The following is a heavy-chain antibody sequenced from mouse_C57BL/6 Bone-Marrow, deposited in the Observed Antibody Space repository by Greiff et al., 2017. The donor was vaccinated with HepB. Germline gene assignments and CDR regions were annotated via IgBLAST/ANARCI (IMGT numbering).Heavy chain of an antibody. V-gene: IGHV1-81*01. J-gene: IGHJ3*01. CDR1: GYTFTSYG. Sequence: QVQLQQSGAELARPGASVKLSCKASGYTFTSYGISWVKQSTGQGLEWIGEIYPRSGNTYYNEKFKGKATMTADKSSSTAYMKLSSLKSEDSAVYFCAGEVTTVPWFAYWGQGTLVTVSA. D-gene: IGHD1-1*01. CDR2: IYPRSGNT. CDR3: AGEVTTVPWFAY.